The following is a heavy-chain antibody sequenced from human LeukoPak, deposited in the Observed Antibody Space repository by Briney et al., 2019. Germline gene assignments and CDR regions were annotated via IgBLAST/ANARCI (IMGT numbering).Heavy chain of an antibody. CDR2: ISYEGSNK. J-gene: IGHJ6*02. V-gene: IGHV3-30*03. CDR1: GFTFSSYG. D-gene: IGHD6-19*01. CDR3: ATDSSGWDYYYYYGMDV. Sequence: GGSLRLSCAASGFTFSSYGMHWVREAPGKGREWGAVISYEGSNKYYADSVKGRFTIYRDNSKNTLYLQVNSLRAEDTAVYYCATDSSGWDYYYYYGMDVWGQGTTVTVSS.